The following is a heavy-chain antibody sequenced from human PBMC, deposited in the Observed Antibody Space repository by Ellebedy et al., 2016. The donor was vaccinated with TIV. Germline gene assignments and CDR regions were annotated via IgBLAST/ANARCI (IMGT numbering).Heavy chain of an antibody. CDR1: GYTFTGYY. V-gene: IGHV1-2*02. Sequence: ASVKVSXXASGYTFTGYYMHWVRQAPGQGLEWMGWINPNSGGTNYAQKFQGRVTMTRDTSISTSYMELSRLRSDDTAVYYCARDVDSEYSSSWPDYWGQGTLVTVSS. CDR3: ARDVDSEYSSSWPDY. D-gene: IGHD6-13*01. J-gene: IGHJ4*02. CDR2: INPNSGGT.